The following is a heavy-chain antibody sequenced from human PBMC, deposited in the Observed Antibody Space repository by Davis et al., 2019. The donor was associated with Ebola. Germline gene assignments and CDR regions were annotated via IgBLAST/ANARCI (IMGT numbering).Heavy chain of an antibody. CDR1: GFTFSSYG. CDR2: ISYDGSNK. D-gene: IGHD2-15*01. J-gene: IGHJ6*02. V-gene: IGHV3-30*18. Sequence: GESLKISCAASGFTFSSYGMHWVRQAPGKGLEWVAVISYDGSNKYYADSVKGRFTISRDNSKNTLYLQMNSLRAEDTAVYYCAKEGYCSGGSCYSTYYYYGMDVWGQGTTVTVSS. CDR3: AKEGYCSGGSCYSTYYYYGMDV.